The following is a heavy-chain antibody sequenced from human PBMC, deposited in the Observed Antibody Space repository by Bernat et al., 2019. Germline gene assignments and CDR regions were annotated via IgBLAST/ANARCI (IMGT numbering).Heavy chain of an antibody. D-gene: IGHD2-15*01. CDR3: ARERADVVVVVAASNWFDP. V-gene: IGHV6-1*01. J-gene: IGHJ5*02. Sequence: QVQLQQSGPGLVKPSQTLSLTCAISGDSVSSNSAAWNWISQSPSRGLEWLGRTYYRSKWYNDYAVSVKSRRTINPETSKNQFSLQLNSVTPEDTAVYYCARERADVVVVVAASNWFDPWGQGTLVTVSS. CDR1: GDSVSSNSAA. CDR2: TYYRSKWYN.